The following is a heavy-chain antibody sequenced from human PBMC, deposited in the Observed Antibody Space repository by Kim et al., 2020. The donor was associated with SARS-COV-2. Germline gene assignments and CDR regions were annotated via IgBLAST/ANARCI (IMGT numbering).Heavy chain of an antibody. CDR2: INSDGSDT. D-gene: IGHD6-19*01. CDR3: VGDIPYSSTSNWFDP. CDR1: GFTFSNHW. V-gene: IGHV3-74*01. Sequence: GGSLRLSCTASGFTFSNHWMHWVRQAPETGLAWVSRINSDGSDTTYADSVKGRFTISRDNAKNTLYLHMNSLRVEDTAVYYCVGDIPYSSTSNWFDPWGQGTLVTVSS. J-gene: IGHJ5*02.